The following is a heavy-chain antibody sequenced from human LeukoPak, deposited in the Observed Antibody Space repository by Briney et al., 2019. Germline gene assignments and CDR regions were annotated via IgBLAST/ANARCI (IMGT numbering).Heavy chain of an antibody. J-gene: IGHJ6*02. CDR2: IYTSGST. CDR3: ARGGYYDSSGYYLSQYYYYGMDV. CDR1: GGSISSGSYY. Sequence: PSETLSLTCTVSGGSISSGSYYWSWFRQPAGKGLEWIGRIYTSGSTNYNPSLKSRVTISVDTSKNQFSLKLSSVTAADAAVYYCARGGYYDSSGYYLSQYYYYGMDVWGQGTTVTVSS. D-gene: IGHD3-22*01. V-gene: IGHV4-61*02.